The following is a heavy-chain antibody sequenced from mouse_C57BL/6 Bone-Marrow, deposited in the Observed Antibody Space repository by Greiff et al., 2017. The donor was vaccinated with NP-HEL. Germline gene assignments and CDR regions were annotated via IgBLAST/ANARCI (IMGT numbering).Heavy chain of an antibody. V-gene: IGHV1-26*01. Sequence: VQLQQSGPELVKPGASVKISCKASGYTFTDYYMNWVKQSHGKSLEWIGDINPNNGGTSYNQKFKGKATLTVDKSSSTAYMELRSLTSEDSAVYYCARTSLYYGSSDWYFDVWGTGTTVTVSS. CDR2: INPNNGGT. J-gene: IGHJ1*03. CDR1: GYTFTDYY. D-gene: IGHD1-1*01. CDR3: ARTSLYYGSSDWYFDV.